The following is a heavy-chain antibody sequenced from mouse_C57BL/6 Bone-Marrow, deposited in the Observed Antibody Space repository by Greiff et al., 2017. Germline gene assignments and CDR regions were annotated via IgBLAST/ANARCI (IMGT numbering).Heavy chain of an antibody. CDR1: GYTFTSYG. Sequence: VQLQQSGAELARPGASVKLSCKASGYTFTSYGISWVKQRTGQGLEWIGEIYPRSGNTYYNEKFKGKATLTADKSSSTAYMELRSLTSEDSAVYFCATNDGYYRFAYWGQGTLVTVSA. D-gene: IGHD2-3*01. V-gene: IGHV1-81*01. J-gene: IGHJ3*01. CDR3: ATNDGYYRFAY. CDR2: IYPRSGNT.